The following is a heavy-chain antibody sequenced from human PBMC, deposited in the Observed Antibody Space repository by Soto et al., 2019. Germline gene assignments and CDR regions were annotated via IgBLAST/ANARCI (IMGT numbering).Heavy chain of an antibody. D-gene: IGHD2-2*01. CDR2: IVPFLGLT. Sequence: QVPLVQSGAEVKKPGSSVKVSCEASGGTSTIYTITWVRQAPGQGLVWMGRIVPFLGLTNYAQSFRDRVTMTADKSSNTAYMALSSLTSEDTAVYYCARDKYGAGRVAVYLWGQGTQVTVSP. V-gene: IGHV1-69*08. CDR1: GGTSTIYT. J-gene: IGHJ5*02. CDR3: ARDKYGAGRVAVYL.